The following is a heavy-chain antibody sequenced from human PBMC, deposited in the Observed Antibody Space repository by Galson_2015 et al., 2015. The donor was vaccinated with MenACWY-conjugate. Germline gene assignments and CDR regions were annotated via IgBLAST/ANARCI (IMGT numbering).Heavy chain of an antibody. V-gene: IGHV3-23*01. CDR3: ARSTYGHHNFDY. CDR2: ISGPGDAT. D-gene: IGHD4-17*01. Sequence: SLRLSCAVSGFIFSSYAMSWVRQAPGKGLEWVSAISGPGDATYYTDSVKGRFTIPRDNSKNTLYLQINSLRAEDTAMYFCARSTYGHHNFDYWGQGTLVTVSS. J-gene: IGHJ4*02. CDR1: GFIFSSYA.